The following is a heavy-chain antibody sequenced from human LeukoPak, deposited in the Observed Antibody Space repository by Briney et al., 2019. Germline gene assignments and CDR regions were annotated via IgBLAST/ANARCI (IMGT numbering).Heavy chain of an antibody. CDR2: LQSKTDGGTT. CDR3: TYYYDSSGHPDFDY. Sequence: GGSLRLSCAASRFTFSNAWMNWVRQAPGKGREWVGRLQSKTDGGTTDYAAPVKGRFTISRDDSKKTVYLQMNSLTPEDTAVYYCTYYYDSSGHPDFDYWGQGTLVTVSS. D-gene: IGHD3-22*01. J-gene: IGHJ4*02. CDR1: RFTFSNAW. V-gene: IGHV3-15*01.